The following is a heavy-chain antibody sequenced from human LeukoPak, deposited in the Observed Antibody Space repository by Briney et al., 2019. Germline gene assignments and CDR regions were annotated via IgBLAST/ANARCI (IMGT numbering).Heavy chain of an antibody. CDR1: GFIFSRYA. Sequence: GACLRLSCAASGFIFSRYAMSWVRQAPGKGLEGVSAISGSGGSTYYADSVKGRFTISRDKSKNTLYLQMNSLRAEDTAVYYCAKEEVERATTTGYWGRGTLVTVSS. CDR3: AKEEVERATTTGY. J-gene: IGHJ4*02. V-gene: IGHV3-23*01. D-gene: IGHD5-24*01. CDR2: ISGSGGST.